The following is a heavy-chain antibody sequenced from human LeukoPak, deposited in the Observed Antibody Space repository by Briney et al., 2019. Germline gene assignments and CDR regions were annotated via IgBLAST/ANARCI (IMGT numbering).Heavy chain of an antibody. J-gene: IGHJ4*02. CDR2: IHSGGST. Sequence: PGGSLRLSCAASGFTVSSNYMSWVRQAPGKGLEWVLVIHSGGSTYYADSVKGRFTISRDNSKNTLYPQMNSLRAEDTAVYYCARGDSSGYYYFEYWGQGTLVTVSS. D-gene: IGHD6-19*01. CDR1: GFTVSSNY. CDR3: ARGDSSGYYYFEY. V-gene: IGHV3-53*01.